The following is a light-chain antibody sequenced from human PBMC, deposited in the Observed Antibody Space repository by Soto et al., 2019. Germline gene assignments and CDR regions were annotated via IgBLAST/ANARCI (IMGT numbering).Light chain of an antibody. V-gene: IGLV2-14*03. CDR2: DVT. CDR1: ARDIGGYQF. CDR3: ASYSSSETPVV. Sequence: QLVLTQPASVSGSPGQSITISCTGTARDIGGYQFVSWYQQHPDKAPKLIIVDVTKRPSGISSRFSASKSGTTASLTISGLLPEDEAQYYCASYSSSETPVVFGGGTKLTVL. J-gene: IGLJ2*01.